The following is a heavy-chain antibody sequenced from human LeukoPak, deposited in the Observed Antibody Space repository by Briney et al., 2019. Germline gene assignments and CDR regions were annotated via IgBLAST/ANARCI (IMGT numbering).Heavy chain of an antibody. V-gene: IGHV3-53*01. D-gene: IGHD6-19*01. Sequence: GGSLRRSCAASGFTVSSNYMSWVRQAPGKGLEWLAVIYSGSSTYYADSVKGRFTISRDNSKNTLYLQMNSLRAEDTAVYYCARDRSSGWYVYDYWGQGTLVTVSS. CDR1: GFTVSSNY. J-gene: IGHJ4*02. CDR3: ARDRSSGWYVYDY. CDR2: IYSGSST.